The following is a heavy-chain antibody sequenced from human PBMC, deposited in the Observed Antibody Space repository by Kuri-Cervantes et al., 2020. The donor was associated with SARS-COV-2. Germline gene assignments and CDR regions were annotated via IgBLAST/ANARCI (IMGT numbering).Heavy chain of an antibody. CDR1: GGTFSSYA. CDR2: IIPIFGIA. Sequence: SVKVSCKASGGTFSSYAISWVRQAPGQGLEWMGRIIPIFGIANYAQKFQGRVAITADKSTSTAYTELSSLRSEDTAVYYCARDRGYSSSWYKPNWFDPWGQGTLVTVSS. V-gene: IGHV1-69*04. CDR3: ARDRGYSSSWYKPNWFDP. D-gene: IGHD6-13*01. J-gene: IGHJ5*02.